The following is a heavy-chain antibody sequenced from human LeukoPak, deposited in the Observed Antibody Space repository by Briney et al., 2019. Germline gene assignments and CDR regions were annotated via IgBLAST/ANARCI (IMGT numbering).Heavy chain of an antibody. Sequence: ASVKVSCKASGYTFTDYYMHWVRQAPGQGLEWMGCINPNSGGTNYAQKFQGRVTMTRDTSISTAYMELSRLRSDDTAVYYCARDFGDYVFSDYWGQGALVTVSS. D-gene: IGHD4-17*01. J-gene: IGHJ4*02. CDR2: INPNSGGT. CDR1: GYTFTDYY. V-gene: IGHV1-2*02. CDR3: ARDFGDYVFSDY.